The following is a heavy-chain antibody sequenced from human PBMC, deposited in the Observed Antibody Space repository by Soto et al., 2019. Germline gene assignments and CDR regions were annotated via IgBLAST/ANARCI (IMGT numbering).Heavy chain of an antibody. CDR2: IIPIFGTP. V-gene: IGHV1-69*01. Sequence: QVHLVQSGAEVRKPGSSVKVSCKASGGTFNSYAINWVRQAPGQGLEWMGGIIPIFGTPKYAQNFQGGVTITADESTSTVYMELSSLTSEDTAVYYCARATAWFGLEGENWFDPWGQGTLVSVSS. D-gene: IGHD3-10*01. CDR3: ARATAWFGLEGENWFDP. CDR1: GGTFNSYA. J-gene: IGHJ5*02.